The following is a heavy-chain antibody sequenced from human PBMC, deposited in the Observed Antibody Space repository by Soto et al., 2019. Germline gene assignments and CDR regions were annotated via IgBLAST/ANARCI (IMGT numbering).Heavy chain of an antibody. D-gene: IGHD4-17*01. CDR2: INWNGGST. CDR3: ARDNLRDGDFLYYYYYYMDV. Sequence: GGSLRLSCAASGFTFDDYGMSWVRQAPGKGLEWVSGINWNGGSTGYADSVKGRFTISRDNAKNSLYLQMNSLRAEDTALYHCARDNLRDGDFLYYYYYYMDVWGKGTTVTVSS. V-gene: IGHV3-20*01. J-gene: IGHJ6*03. CDR1: GFTFDDYG.